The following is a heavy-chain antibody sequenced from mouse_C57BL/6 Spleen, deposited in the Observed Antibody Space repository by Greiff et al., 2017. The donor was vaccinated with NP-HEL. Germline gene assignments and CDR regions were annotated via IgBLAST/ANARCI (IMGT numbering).Heavy chain of an antibody. J-gene: IGHJ2*01. CDR2: INPNNGGT. CDR1: GYTFTDYN. CDR3: ARGGYYYGSEDY. Sequence: VQLKESGPELVKPGASVKMSCKASGYTFTDYNMHWVKQSHGKSLEWIGYINPNNGGTSYNQKFKGKATLTVNKSSSTAYMELRSLTSEDSAVYYCARGGYYYGSEDYWGQGTTLTVSS. D-gene: IGHD1-1*01. V-gene: IGHV1-22*01.